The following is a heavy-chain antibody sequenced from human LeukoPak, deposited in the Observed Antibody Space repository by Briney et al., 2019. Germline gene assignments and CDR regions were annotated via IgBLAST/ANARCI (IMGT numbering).Heavy chain of an antibody. D-gene: IGHD6-13*01. CDR1: GFDLTTYA. V-gene: IGHV3-23*01. Sequence: GGSLRLSCAASGFDLTTYAMTRVRQAPAKGLEWVSSIRIGGGGTYYADSVKGRFTISRDNSENALHLQMNNLRVEDTARYFCARCMVLSQGWCNWFDPWGQGTLVTVSS. J-gene: IGHJ5*02. CDR3: ARCMVLSQGWCNWFDP. CDR2: IRIGGGGT.